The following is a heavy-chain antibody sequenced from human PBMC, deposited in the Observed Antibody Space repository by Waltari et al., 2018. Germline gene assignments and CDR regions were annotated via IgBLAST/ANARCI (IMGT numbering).Heavy chain of an antibody. Sequence: QVTLKESGPVLVKPTETLTLTCTVSGFSLSNARMGVSWIRQPPGKALEWLAHIFSNDEKSYSTSLKSTLTISKDTSKSQVVLTMTNMDPVDTATYYCARMRADIVVVPAAMPIDYWGQGTLVTVSS. J-gene: IGHJ4*02. CDR3: ARMRADIVVVPAAMPIDY. CDR2: IFSNDEK. V-gene: IGHV2-26*01. CDR1: GFSLSNARMG. D-gene: IGHD2-2*01.